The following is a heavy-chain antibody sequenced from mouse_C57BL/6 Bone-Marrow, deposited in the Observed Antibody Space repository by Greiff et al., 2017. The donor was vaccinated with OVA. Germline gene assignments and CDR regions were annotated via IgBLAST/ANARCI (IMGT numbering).Heavy chain of an antibody. V-gene: IGHV5-4*03. J-gene: IGHJ2*01. Sequence: EVKLVESGGGLVKPGGSLKLSCAASGFTFSSYAMSWVRQTPEKRLEWVATISDGGSYTYYPDNVKGRFTISRDNAKNNLYLQMSHLKSEDTAMYYCARNPYFEYWGQGTTLTVSA. CDR3: ARNPYFEY. CDR1: GFTFSSYA. CDR2: ISDGGSYT.